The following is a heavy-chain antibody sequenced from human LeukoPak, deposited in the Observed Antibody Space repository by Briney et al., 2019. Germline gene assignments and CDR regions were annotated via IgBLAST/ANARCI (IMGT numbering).Heavy chain of an antibody. CDR2: IYSGGST. CDR1: GFTVSSNY. D-gene: IGHD5-18*01. V-gene: IGHV3-66*01. Sequence: PGGSLRLSCAASGFTVSSNYMSWVRQAPGKGLEWVSVIYSGGSTYYADSVKGRFTISRDNSKNTLYLQMNSLRAEDTAVYYCARDRRAMEAFFDYGMDVWGQGTTVTVSS. J-gene: IGHJ6*02. CDR3: ARDRRAMEAFFDYGMDV.